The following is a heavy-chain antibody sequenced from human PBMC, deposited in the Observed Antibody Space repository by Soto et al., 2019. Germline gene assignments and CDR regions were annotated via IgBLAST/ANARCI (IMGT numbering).Heavy chain of an antibody. D-gene: IGHD2-2*01. CDR1: GFTFSTYN. CDR2: ISSSSRFI. V-gene: IGHV3-21*01. Sequence: EVQLVESGGGLVKPGGSLRLSCAASGFTFSTYNMNWVRQAPGKGLEWVSSISSSSRFISYADSLKGRFTISRDNAQNSLYLQMNSLRAEDTAVYYCTRGEASVVVPGAVENIEVAGGDFFDYWGKGTLVTVSS. J-gene: IGHJ4*02. CDR3: TRGEASVVVPGAVENIEVAGGDFFDY.